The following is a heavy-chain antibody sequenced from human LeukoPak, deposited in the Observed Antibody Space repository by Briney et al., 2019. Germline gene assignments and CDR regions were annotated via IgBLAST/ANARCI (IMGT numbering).Heavy chain of an antibody. CDR1: GFTFSAYW. Sequence: GGSLRLSCAASGFTFSAYWMHWVRQAPGKGLEWVSFISSSRSYIYYADSVKGRFTISRDNAKNSLYLQMNSLRAEDTAVYYCARFIAAPYYFDYWGRGTLVTVSS. CDR3: ARFIAAPYYFDY. D-gene: IGHD6-13*01. CDR2: ISSSRSYI. J-gene: IGHJ4*02. V-gene: IGHV3-21*01.